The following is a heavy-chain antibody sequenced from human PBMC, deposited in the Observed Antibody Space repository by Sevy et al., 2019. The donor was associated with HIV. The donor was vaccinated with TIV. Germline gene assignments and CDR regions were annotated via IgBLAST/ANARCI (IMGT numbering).Heavy chain of an antibody. J-gene: IGHJ4*02. CDR2: MSNSGYT. CDR1: GGSISSGGYQ. CDR3: ARGRVAGRLDS. Sequence: SETLSLTCTVSGGSISSGGYQWGWIRQPPGKGLKWIGSMSNSGYTYYNPSLKSRVTIIVDTSRNQFSLKVSSVTAAYTGLYYCARGRVAGRLDSWGQGILVTVSS. V-gene: IGHV4-39*02. D-gene: IGHD6-6*01.